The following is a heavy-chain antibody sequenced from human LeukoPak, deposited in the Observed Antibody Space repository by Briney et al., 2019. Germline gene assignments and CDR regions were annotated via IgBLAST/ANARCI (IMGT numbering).Heavy chain of an antibody. CDR3: AKDMDVSIYGYNFDY. V-gene: IGHV3-23*01. D-gene: IGHD5-24*01. CDR2: ISGSGGST. J-gene: IGHJ4*02. Sequence: GSLRPSCSASGFTFSSYSMSWVRQAPGTGLGGVSGISGSGGSTVHADSVKGRFTISRDISKNTLYLQMNSLRAEVTAVYYCAKDMDVSIYGYNFDYWGQGTLVTVSS. CDR1: GFTFSSYS.